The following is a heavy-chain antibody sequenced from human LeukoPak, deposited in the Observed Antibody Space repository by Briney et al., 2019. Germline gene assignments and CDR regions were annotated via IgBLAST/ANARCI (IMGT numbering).Heavy chain of an antibody. V-gene: IGHV3-7*03. D-gene: IGHD6-19*01. CDR1: GFTFSSYW. CDR2: IKQDGSEK. J-gene: IGHJ4*02. CDR3: ARVGLEQWLGTDY. Sequence: GGSLRLSCAASGFTFSSYWMSWVRQAPRKGLEWVANIKQDGSEKYYVDSVKGRFTISRDNAKNSLYLQMNSLRAEDTAVYYCARVGLEQWLGTDYWGQGTLVTVSS.